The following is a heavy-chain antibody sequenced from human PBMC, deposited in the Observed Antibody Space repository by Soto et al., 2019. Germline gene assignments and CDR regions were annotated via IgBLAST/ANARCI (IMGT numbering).Heavy chain of an antibody. CDR3: ARGSSGYISSWYYFDY. D-gene: IGHD6-13*01. J-gene: IGHJ4*02. CDR1: GFTFTDYA. Sequence: GGSLRLSCAASGFTFTDYALSWVRQAPGKGLEWVATISGIGGSTYLADSVKGRLSISRDNSKDTVSLLMNSLRAEDTAVYFCARGSSGYISSWYYFDYWGRGTLVTVSS. V-gene: IGHV3-23*01. CDR2: ISGIGGST.